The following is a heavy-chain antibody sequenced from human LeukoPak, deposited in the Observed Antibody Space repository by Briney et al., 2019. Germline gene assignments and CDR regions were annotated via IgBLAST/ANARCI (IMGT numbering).Heavy chain of an antibody. J-gene: IGHJ5*02. V-gene: IGHV1-2*02. CDR1: GYTFTDYY. Sequence: ASVKVSCKASGYTFTDYYIHWVRQAPGEGLEWMGWLNPNSGGTHYAQKFQGKVTMSRDTSLSTAYMELSRLTSDDTALFYCARGSRIAVAGKGNWFDPWGQGTLVTVSS. CDR3: ARGSRIAVAGKGNWFDP. CDR2: LNPNSGGT. D-gene: IGHD6-19*01.